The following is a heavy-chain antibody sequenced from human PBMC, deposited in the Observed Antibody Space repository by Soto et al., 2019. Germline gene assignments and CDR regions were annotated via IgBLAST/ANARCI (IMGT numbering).Heavy chain of an antibody. J-gene: IGHJ6*02. CDR1: GGTFGSYA. D-gene: IGHD2-2*01. Sequence: QVQLVQSGAEVKKPGSSVKVSCKASGGTFGSYAISWVRQAPGQGLEWMGGIIPIPGTANYAQKFQGRVTIAADESPSTAYMELSSLRSEDTAVYSCARSQGSSTSLEIYYYYYYGMGVWGQGTTVTVSS. V-gene: IGHV1-69*01. CDR3: ARSQGSSTSLEIYYYYYYGMGV. CDR2: IIPIPGTA.